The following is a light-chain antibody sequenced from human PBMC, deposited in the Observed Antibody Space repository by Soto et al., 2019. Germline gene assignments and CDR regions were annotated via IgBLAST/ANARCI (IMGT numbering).Light chain of an antibody. J-gene: IGKJ2*01. Sequence: DIQMTQSPSSLSASPGYTVSFTCRASRGLATAVSWYPQKPGAAPKLLIYGASTLQSGVPSRFSGSGSVTDFTLTISGRQPEDCATYFWQQTFSTPPYTVGQGTRLQIK. CDR2: GAS. CDR1: RGLATA. CDR3: QQTFSTPPYT. V-gene: IGKV1-39*01.